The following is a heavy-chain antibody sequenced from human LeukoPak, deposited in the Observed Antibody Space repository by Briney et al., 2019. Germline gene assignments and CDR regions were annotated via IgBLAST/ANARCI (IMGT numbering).Heavy chain of an antibody. CDR1: GGPISSGSYY. D-gene: IGHD3-3*01. J-gene: IGHJ4*02. CDR3: ARDTREGGVTIFGVVIGAFDY. CDR2: IYTSGST. Sequence: NPSETLSLTCTVSGGPISSGSYYWNWIRQPAGKGLEWIGRIYTSGSTNYNPSLKSRITISVDTSKNQFSLKLSSVTAADTAVYYCARDTREGGVTIFGVVIGAFDYWGQGTLVTVSS. V-gene: IGHV4-61*02.